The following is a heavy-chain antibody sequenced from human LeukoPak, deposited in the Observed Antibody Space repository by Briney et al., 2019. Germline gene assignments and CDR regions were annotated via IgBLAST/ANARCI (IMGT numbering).Heavy chain of an antibody. Sequence: GGSLRLSCAASGFTFSSYSMNWVRQAPGKGLEWVSYISSSSSTIYYADSVKGRFTISRDNAKNSLYLQMNSLRAEDTAVYYCARTYGGNWVDYWGQGTLVTVSS. D-gene: IGHD4-23*01. CDR3: ARTYGGNWVDY. J-gene: IGHJ4*02. CDR2: ISSSSSTI. V-gene: IGHV3-48*04. CDR1: GFTFSSYS.